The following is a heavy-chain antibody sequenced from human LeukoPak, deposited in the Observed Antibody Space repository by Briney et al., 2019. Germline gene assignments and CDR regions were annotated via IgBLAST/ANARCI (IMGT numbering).Heavy chain of an antibody. CDR1: GFTFSSYG. CDR3: VRDRDWAFDY. D-gene: IGHD3-9*01. V-gene: IGHV3-30*02. CDR2: IRAHGGDK. J-gene: IGHJ4*02. Sequence: GESLKISCAASGFTFSSYGMHWVRQAPGKALEWVAFIRAHGGDKYCADSVKGRFTISRDNSKNTLSLQMTSLRNEDTAVYYCVRDRDWAFDYWGQGTLVTVSS.